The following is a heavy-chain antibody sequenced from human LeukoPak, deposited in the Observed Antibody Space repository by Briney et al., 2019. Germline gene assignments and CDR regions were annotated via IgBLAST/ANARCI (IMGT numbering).Heavy chain of an antibody. J-gene: IGHJ5*02. CDR2: ISHDGINK. CDR3: AKAARRGRVQWFDP. V-gene: IGHV3-30*18. D-gene: IGHD4/OR15-4a*01. Sequence: GGSLRLSCAASGLTFSSYDMHWVRQAPGKGLEWLSVISHDGINKYYADSVKGRFTISRDNSKNTLYLQMNSLRAEDTAVYYCAKAARRGRVQWFDPWGQGTLVTVSS. CDR1: GLTFSSYD.